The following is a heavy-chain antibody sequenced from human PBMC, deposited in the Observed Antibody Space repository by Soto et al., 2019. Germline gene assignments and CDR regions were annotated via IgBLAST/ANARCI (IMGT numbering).Heavy chain of an antibody. D-gene: IGHD2-15*01. CDR1: GFTVSSNY. CDR3: ARDRCSGGSCYVSALYGMDV. V-gene: IGHV3-53*01. CDR2: IYSGCST. Sequence: GGSLRLSCAASGFTVSSNYMSWVRQAPGKGLEWVSVIYSGCSTYYADSVKGRFTISRDNSKNTLYLQMNSLRAEDTAVYYCARDRCSGGSCYVSALYGMDVWGQGTTVTVSS. J-gene: IGHJ6*02.